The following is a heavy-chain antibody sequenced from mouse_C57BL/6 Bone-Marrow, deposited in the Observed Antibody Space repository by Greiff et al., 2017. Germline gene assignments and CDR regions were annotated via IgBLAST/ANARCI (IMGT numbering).Heavy chain of an antibody. J-gene: IGHJ4*01. CDR2: IRSKSSNYAT. CDR3: WARGLYDEDAMDY. V-gene: IGHV10-3*01. Sequence: EADGGLVQPKGSLKLSCAASGFTFNTYAMHWVRQAPGKGFEWVARIRSKSSNYATYYDNSVKDRFTISSDDSQSMLDLQMNRLKTEDAARYYFWARGLYDEDAMDYWGQGTSVTVSS. D-gene: IGHD2-3*01. CDR1: GFTFNTYA.